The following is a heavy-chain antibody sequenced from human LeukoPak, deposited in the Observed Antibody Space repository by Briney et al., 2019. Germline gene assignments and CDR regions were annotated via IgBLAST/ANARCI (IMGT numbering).Heavy chain of an antibody. D-gene: IGHD2-2*01. CDR1: GFTFSSYW. V-gene: IGHV3-7*01. CDR3: ARNGAKYCSTTSCYMDV. J-gene: IGHJ6*04. Sequence: PGGSLRLSCAASGFTFSSYWMTWVRQAPGKGLEWVANIKQDGSEKYYMDSVKGRFTISRDNAKNSLYLQMNSLRAEDTAVYYCARNGAKYCSTTSCYMDVWGKGTTVTVSS. CDR2: IKQDGSEK.